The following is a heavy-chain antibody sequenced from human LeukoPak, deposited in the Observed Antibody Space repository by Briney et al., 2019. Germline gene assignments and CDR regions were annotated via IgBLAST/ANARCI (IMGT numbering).Heavy chain of an antibody. CDR1: GGSISSSSYY. CDR3: ARKVTVYYYMDV. V-gene: IGHV4-39*02. J-gene: IGHJ6*03. CDR2: LYHSGST. Sequence: SETLSLTCTVSGGSISSSSYYWGWLRQPPGKGLEWIGSLYHSGSTYYNPSLKSRVTISVDTSKNHFSLKLSSVTAADTAVYYCARKVTVYYYMDVWGKGTTVTVSS.